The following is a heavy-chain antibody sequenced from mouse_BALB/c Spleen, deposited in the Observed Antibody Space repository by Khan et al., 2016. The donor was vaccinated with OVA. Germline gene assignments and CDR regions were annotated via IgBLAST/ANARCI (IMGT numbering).Heavy chain of an antibody. CDR3: ARIACYYNSEGMAY. CDR1: GFTFSTYG. J-gene: IGHJ3*01. D-gene: IGHD1-1*02. Sequence: EVELVESGGDLVKTGGSLTLSCAASGFTFSTYGMSWVRQTPDKRLQWVATISSGGHYTYYIDSVKGRFTISRDNAKNILYLQMTSLTSEDTAIYYCARIACYYNSEGMAYWGQGTLVTVSA. V-gene: IGHV5-6*01. CDR2: ISSGGHYT.